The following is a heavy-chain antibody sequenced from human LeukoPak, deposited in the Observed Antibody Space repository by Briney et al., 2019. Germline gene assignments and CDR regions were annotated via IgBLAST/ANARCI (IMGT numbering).Heavy chain of an antibody. V-gene: IGHV3-7*01. CDR2: IKQDGSEK. J-gene: IGHJ6*03. Sequence: PGGSLRLSCAASGFTFSSYSMNWVRQAAGKGLEWVANIKQDGSEKYYVDSVKGRFTISRDNAKNSLYLQMNSLRAEDTAVYYCARDSHYYDSSGLISTKYYYYYMDVWGKGTTVTVSS. CDR1: GFTFSSYS. CDR3: ARDSHYYDSSGLISTKYYYYYMDV. D-gene: IGHD3-22*01.